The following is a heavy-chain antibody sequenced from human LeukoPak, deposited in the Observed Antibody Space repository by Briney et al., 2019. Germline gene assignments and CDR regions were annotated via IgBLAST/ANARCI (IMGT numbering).Heavy chain of an antibody. CDR2: ISGSGGTT. J-gene: IGHJ4*02. CDR3: AKPAVSGWYGFDY. D-gene: IGHD6-19*01. V-gene: IGHV3-23*01. CDR1: GFTFSSYA. Sequence: GGSLRLSCAAPGFTFSSYAMSWVRQAPGKGLEWVSPISGSGGTTYYAEFVKGRFTISRDNSKNTLYLQMNSLRAEDTAVYYCAKPAVSGWYGFDYWGQGTLVTVSS.